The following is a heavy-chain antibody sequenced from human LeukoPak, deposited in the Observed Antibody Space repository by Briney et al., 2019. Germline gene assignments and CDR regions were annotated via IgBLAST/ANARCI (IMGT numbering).Heavy chain of an antibody. J-gene: IGHJ6*02. V-gene: IGHV3-30*03. CDR2: ISYDGSNK. D-gene: IGHD3-10*01. CDR1: GFTFSSYG. CDR3: AMITMVRGAQHGMDV. Sequence: GRSLRLSCAASGFTFSSYGMHWVRQAPGKGPEWVAVISYDGSNKYYADSVKGRFTISRDNSKNTLYLQMNSLRAEDTAVYYCAMITMVRGAQHGMDVWGQGTTVTVSS.